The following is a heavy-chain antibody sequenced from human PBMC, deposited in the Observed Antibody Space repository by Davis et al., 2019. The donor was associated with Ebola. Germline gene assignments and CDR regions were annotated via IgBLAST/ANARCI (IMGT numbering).Heavy chain of an antibody. V-gene: IGHV3-23*01. CDR1: GFNFSRSA. CDR3: TRGFFDY. J-gene: IGHJ4*02. CDR2: ISDGGRST. D-gene: IGHD3-16*01. Sequence: GESLKISCAASGFNFSRSAMSWVRQAPGKGLEWVSGISDGGRSTFYADSVRGRFTVSRDNSKNTLFLQMNSLRVEDSALYYCTRGFFDYWGQGTLVTVSS.